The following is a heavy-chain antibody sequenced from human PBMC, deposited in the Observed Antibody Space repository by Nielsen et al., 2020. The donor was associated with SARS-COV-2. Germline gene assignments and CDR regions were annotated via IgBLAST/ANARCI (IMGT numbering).Heavy chain of an antibody. J-gene: IGHJ6*02. CDR2: IWYDGSNK. CDR3: ARGTYYDPALIQNVGMDV. V-gene: IGHV3-33*08. CDR1: GFTFSSYG. D-gene: IGHD3-3*01. Sequence: GESLKISCAASGFTFSSYGMHWVRQAPGKGLEWVAVIWYDGSNKYYADSVKGRFTISRDNSKNTLYLQMNSLRAEDTAVYYCARGTYYDPALIQNVGMDVWGQGTTVTVSS.